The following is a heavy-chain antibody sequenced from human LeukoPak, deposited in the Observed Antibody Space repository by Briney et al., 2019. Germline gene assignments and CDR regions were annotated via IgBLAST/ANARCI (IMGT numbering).Heavy chain of an antibody. CDR3: VRLKFYDSTGYSPGHYMDV. J-gene: IGHJ6*03. CDR1: GGSFSDYF. D-gene: IGHD3-22*01. Sequence: SETLSLTCAVFGGSFSDYFWSWIRQPPGKGLEWIGEIDHSGGTNYNPSLKSRVTISVDTSKKQFSLKVTSVTAADTAVYYCVRLKFYDSTGYSPGHYMDVWGKGTTVTVSS. CDR2: IDHSGGT. V-gene: IGHV4-34*01.